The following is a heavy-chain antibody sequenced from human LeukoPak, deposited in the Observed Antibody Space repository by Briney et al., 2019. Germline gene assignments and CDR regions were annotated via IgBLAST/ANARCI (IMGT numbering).Heavy chain of an antibody. CDR1: GYTFTGYY. J-gene: IGHJ4*02. CDR2: INPNSGGT. CDR3: ARQKGGYCSGGSCYNFDY. D-gene: IGHD2-15*01. Sequence: AASVKVSCKASGYTFTGYYIYWVRQAPGQGLEWMGWINPNSGGTNYAQKFQGRVTMTRDTSISTAYMELSRLRSDDTAVFYCARQKGGYCSGGSCYNFDYWGQGTLVTVSS. V-gene: IGHV1-2*02.